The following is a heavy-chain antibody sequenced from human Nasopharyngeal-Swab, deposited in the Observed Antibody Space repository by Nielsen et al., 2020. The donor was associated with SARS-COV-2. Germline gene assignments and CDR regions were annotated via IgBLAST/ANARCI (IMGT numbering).Heavy chain of an antibody. J-gene: IGHJ6*02. CDR1: GFTFSSYA. CDR3: ARDCSSTSCYGNYYYGMDV. D-gene: IGHD2-2*01. CDR2: ISGSGGST. V-gene: IGHV3-23*01. Sequence: GGSLRLSCAASGFTFSSYAMSWVRQAPGKGLEWVSAISGSGGSTYYADPVKGRFTISRDNAKNSLYLQMNSLRAEDTAVYYCARDCSSTSCYGNYYYGMDVWGQGTTVTVSS.